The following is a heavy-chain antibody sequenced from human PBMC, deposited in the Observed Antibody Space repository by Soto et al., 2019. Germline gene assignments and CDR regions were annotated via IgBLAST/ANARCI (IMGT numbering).Heavy chain of an antibody. CDR3: ARVSGSYYYGMDV. CDR1: GGSISSSNW. J-gene: IGHJ6*02. V-gene: IGHV4-4*02. CDR2: IYHSGST. Sequence: QVQLQESGPGLVKPSGTLSLTCAVSGGSISSSNWWSWVRQPPGKGLEWIGEIYHSGSTNYNPSLTSRVTISVDKSKNQFSLKLSSVTAAETAVYYCARVSGSYYYGMDVWGQGNTDTVSS. D-gene: IGHD1-26*01.